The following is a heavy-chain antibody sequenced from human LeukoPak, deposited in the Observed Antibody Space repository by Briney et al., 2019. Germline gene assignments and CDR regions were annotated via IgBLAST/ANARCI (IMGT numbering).Heavy chain of an antibody. CDR1: GGSISRSSYS. Sequence: PSETLSLTCTVSGGSISRSSYSWDWIRQPPGKGLEWIGAIYNSGRTSFNPSLKSRVTMSVDTSKNQFSLDLNSVTAADTAVYYCARGRSNGTVADYRGTYYFDYWGQGTLVTVSS. CDR3: ARGRSNGTVADYRGTYYFDY. V-gene: IGHV4-39*01. D-gene: IGHD4-11*01. J-gene: IGHJ4*02. CDR2: IYNSGRT.